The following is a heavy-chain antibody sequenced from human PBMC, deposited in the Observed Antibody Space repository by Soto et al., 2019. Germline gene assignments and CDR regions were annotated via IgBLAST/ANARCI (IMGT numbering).Heavy chain of an antibody. V-gene: IGHV3-23*01. Sequence: EVQLLESGGGLVQPGGSLRLSCAASGFTLSSYAMSWVRQAPGKGLEWVSAISGSGGSTYYADSVKGRFTISRDNSKNTLYLQMNSLRAEDTAVYYCAKGDYYDSSGSYDYWGQGTLVTVSS. J-gene: IGHJ4*02. D-gene: IGHD3-22*01. CDR3: AKGDYYDSSGSYDY. CDR2: ISGSGGST. CDR1: GFTLSSYA.